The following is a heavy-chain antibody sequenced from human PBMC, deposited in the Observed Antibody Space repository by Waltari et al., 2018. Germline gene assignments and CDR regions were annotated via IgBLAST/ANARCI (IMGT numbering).Heavy chain of an antibody. Sequence: QVQLQQWGAGLLKPSETLSLTCAVYGGSFSGYYWSWIRQPPGKGLEWIGEINHSGSTNYNPSLKIRVTISVDTSKNQFSLKLSSVTAADTAVYYCARGRCSGGSCYVGYYYYMDVWGKGTTVTVSS. CDR3: ARGRCSGGSCYVGYYYYMDV. CDR1: GGSFSGYY. J-gene: IGHJ6*03. D-gene: IGHD2-15*01. CDR2: INHSGST. V-gene: IGHV4-34*01.